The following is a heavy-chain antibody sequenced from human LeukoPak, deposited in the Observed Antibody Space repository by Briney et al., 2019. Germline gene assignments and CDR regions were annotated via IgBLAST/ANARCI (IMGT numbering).Heavy chain of an antibody. CDR3: AKDGESSTSCPFDP. D-gene: IGHD2-2*01. CDR1: GFTFSSYA. J-gene: IGHJ5*02. CDR2: ISYDGSNK. Sequence: GGSLRLSCAASGFTFSSYAMHWVRQAPGKGLEWVAVISYDGSNKYYADSVKGRFTISRDNSKNTLYLQMNSLRAEDTAVYYCAKDGESSTSCPFDPWGQGTLVTVSS. V-gene: IGHV3-30*04.